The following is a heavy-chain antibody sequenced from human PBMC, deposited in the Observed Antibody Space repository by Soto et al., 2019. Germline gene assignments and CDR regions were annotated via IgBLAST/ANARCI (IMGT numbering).Heavy chain of an antibody. CDR2: IYYSGST. J-gene: IGHJ5*02. CDR3: ARLQWFGEP. CDR1: GGSISSGGYY. V-gene: IGHV4-39*01. D-gene: IGHD3-10*01. Sequence: PSETLSLTCTVSGGSISSGGYYWYWIRQHPGKGLEWIGSIYYSGSTYYNPSLKSRVTISVDTSKNQFSLKLSSVTAADTAVYYCARLQWFGEPWGQGTLVPGSS.